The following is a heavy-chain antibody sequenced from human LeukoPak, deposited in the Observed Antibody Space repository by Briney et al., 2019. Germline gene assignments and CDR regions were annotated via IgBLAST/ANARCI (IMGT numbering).Heavy chain of an antibody. CDR3: ARHRGGYVYYFDY. CDR1: GGSISNSSFY. V-gene: IGHV4-39*01. J-gene: IGHJ4*02. CDR2: IYYSGST. D-gene: IGHD5-12*01. Sequence: SETLSLTCTVSGGSISNSSFYWGWIRQPPGKGLEWIGSIYYSGSTYYNPSLKSRVTISVDTSKNQFSLKLSSVTAADTAVYYCARHRGGYVYYFDYWGQGTLVTVSS.